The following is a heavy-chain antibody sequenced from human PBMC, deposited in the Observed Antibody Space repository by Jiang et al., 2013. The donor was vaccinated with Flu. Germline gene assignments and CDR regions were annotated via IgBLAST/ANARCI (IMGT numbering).Heavy chain of an antibody. CDR3: AREREHIVVVTAIYDY. V-gene: IGHV3-48*02. CDR2: IGSSGSTI. Sequence: VQLLESGGGWVQRGGSLRLSCAASGFSLTIYNMNWVRQAPGKGLEWVSHIGSSGSTIYYSDSVKGRFTISRDSAKNSLYLQMSSLRDEDTAVYYCAREREHIVVVTAIYDYWGQGTLVTVSS. J-gene: IGHJ4*02. D-gene: IGHD2-21*02. CDR1: GFSLTIYN.